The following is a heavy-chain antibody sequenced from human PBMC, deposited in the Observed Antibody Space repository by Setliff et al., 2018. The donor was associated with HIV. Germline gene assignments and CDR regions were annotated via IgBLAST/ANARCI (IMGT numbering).Heavy chain of an antibody. CDR2: INHSGST. D-gene: IGHD3-10*01. CDR1: GGSFSGYY. J-gene: IGHJ6*03. Sequence: LSLTCAVYGGSFSGYYWSWIRQPPGKGLEWIGEINHSGSTNYNPSLKSRVSMSVDTSKNQFPLKLSSVTAADTAVYYCARDQGHGSGRSYYYYYMDVWGKGTTVTVSS. V-gene: IGHV4-34*01. CDR3: ARDQGHGSGRSYYYYYMDV.